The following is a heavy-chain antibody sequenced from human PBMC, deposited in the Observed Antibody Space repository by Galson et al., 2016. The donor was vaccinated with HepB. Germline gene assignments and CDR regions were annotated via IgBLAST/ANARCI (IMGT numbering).Heavy chain of an antibody. D-gene: IGHD2-2*01. Sequence: SLRLSCAASGLTFSSYGMHWVRQAPGNGLAWVAFIWYDGSTKYYADSVKCRFTISRDNSKKTLYLQMNSLRAEDTAVYYCARDSDQYCSTTSCYDGYFDYWGQGTRVTVSS. CDR2: IWYDGSTK. J-gene: IGHJ4*02. V-gene: IGHV3-33*01. CDR3: ARDSDQYCSTTSCYDGYFDY. CDR1: GLTFSSYG.